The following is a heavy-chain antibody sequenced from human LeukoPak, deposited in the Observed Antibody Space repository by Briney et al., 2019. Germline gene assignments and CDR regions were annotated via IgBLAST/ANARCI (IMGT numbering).Heavy chain of an antibody. D-gene: IGHD1-1*01. CDR1: GFTFSDYY. V-gene: IGHV3-11*06. CDR2: ISTTSSFT. J-gene: IGHJ4*02. Sequence: GGSLRLSCVVSGFTFSDYYMNWIRQAPGKGLEWVSYISTTSSFTKYADSVKGRFTISRDNANKSLYLQMNSLRAEDTAVYYCARQAGTYDYWGQGTLVTVSS. CDR3: ARQAGTYDY.